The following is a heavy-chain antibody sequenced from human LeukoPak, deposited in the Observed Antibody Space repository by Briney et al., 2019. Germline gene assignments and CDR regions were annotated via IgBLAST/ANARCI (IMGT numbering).Heavy chain of an antibody. CDR3: ARDLSTLVVPAAMPRGV. V-gene: IGHV3-21*01. J-gene: IGHJ6*02. CDR1: GFTFSSYS. D-gene: IGHD2-2*01. CDR2: ISSSSSYI. Sequence: PGGSLRLSCAASGFTFSSYSMNWVRQAPGKGLEWVSSISSSSSYIYYADSVKGRFTISRDNAKNSLYLQMNSLRAEDTAVYYCARDLSTLVVPAAMPRGVWGQGTTVTVSS.